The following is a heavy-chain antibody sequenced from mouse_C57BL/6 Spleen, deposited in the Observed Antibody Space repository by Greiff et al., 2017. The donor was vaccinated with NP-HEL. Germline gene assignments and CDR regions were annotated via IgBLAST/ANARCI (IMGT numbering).Heavy chain of an antibody. CDR3: ARNDDYGAMDY. V-gene: IGHV1-82*01. D-gene: IGHD2-3*01. CDR1: GYAFSSSW. Sequence: QVQLQQSGPELVKPGASVKISCKASGYAFSSSWMNWVKQRPGKGLEWIGRIYPGDGDTNYNGKFKGKATLTADNSSSTAYLQLSSLTSEDSAVYFCARNDDYGAMDYWGQGTSVTVSS. J-gene: IGHJ4*01. CDR2: IYPGDGDT.